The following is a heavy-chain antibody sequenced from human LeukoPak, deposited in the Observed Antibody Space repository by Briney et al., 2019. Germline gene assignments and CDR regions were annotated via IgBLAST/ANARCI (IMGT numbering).Heavy chain of an antibody. V-gene: IGHV4-59*12. D-gene: IGHD1-1*01. CDR1: GGSISSYY. CDR2: IYYSGST. Sequence: NASETLSLTCTVSGGSISSYYWSWIRQPPGKGLEWIGYIYYSGSTNYNPSLKSRVTISVDTSKNQFSLKLSSVTAADTAVYYCARKGYRQSIYNYWGQGTLVTVSS. J-gene: IGHJ4*02. CDR3: ARKGYRQSIYNY.